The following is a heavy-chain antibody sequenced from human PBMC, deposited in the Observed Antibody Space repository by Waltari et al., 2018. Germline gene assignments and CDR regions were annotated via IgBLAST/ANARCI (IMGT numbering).Heavy chain of an antibody. D-gene: IGHD2-8*02. CDR2: INHNGNI. Sequence: QVQLQQWGAGLLPPSETLSLTCAVYGGSFSGYYWGWVRQPPGKGLEWIGEINHNGNINRNPSLRSRVTMLVDTSKSQLSLKINSVTAADTAVYYCVRLEDCTGPGGNCYSGDSFAMDVWGQGTTVTVSS. J-gene: IGHJ6*02. CDR3: VRLEDCTGPGGNCYSGDSFAMDV. CDR1: GGSFSGYY. V-gene: IGHV4-34*02.